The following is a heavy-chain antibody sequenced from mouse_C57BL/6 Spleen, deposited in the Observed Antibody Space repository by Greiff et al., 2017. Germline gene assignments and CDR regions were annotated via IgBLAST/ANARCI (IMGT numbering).Heavy chain of an antibody. CDR3: TRGLRRGFDY. J-gene: IGHJ2*01. D-gene: IGHD2-2*01. Sequence: VQLQQSGAELVRPGASVTLSCKASGYTFTDYEMHWVKQTPVHGLEWIGAIDPETGGTAYNQKFKGKAIRTADKSSSTAYMELRSLTSEDSAVYYCTRGLRRGFDYWGQGTTLTVSS. V-gene: IGHV1-15*01. CDR2: IDPETGGT. CDR1: GYTFTDYE.